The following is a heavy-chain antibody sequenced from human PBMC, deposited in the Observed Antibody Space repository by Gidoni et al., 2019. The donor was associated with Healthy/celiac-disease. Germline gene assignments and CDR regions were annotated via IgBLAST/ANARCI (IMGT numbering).Heavy chain of an antibody. CDR1: GFTVSNAW. Sequence: EVQLVESGGGLVKPGGSLRLSCAASGFTVSNAWMSWVRKAPGKGLEWVGRIKSKTAGGTTDYAAPVKGRFTISRDDSKNTLYLQMNSLKTEDTAVYYCTTAEGYCSGGSCSYFDYWGQGTLVTVSS. CDR2: IKSKTAGGTT. CDR3: TTAEGYCSGGSCSYFDY. V-gene: IGHV3-15*01. D-gene: IGHD2-15*01. J-gene: IGHJ4*02.